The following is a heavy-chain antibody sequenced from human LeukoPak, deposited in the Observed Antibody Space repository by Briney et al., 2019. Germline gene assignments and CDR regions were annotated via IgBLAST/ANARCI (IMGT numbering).Heavy chain of an antibody. CDR2: ISGSGGST. D-gene: IGHD6-19*01. Sequence: GGSLRLSCAASGFTFSSYAMSWVRQAPGKGLEWVSAISGSGGSTYYADSVKGRFTISRDNSKNTLYLQMNSLRAEDTAVYYCAKGAVAGTRGGAGLDYWGQGTLVTVSS. J-gene: IGHJ4*02. CDR1: GFTFSSYA. CDR3: AKGAVAGTRGGAGLDY. V-gene: IGHV3-23*01.